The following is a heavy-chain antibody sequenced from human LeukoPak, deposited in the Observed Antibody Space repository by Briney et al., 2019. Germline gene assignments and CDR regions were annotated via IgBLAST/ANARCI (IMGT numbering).Heavy chain of an antibody. J-gene: IGHJ4*02. CDR2: IFPSGGEI. Sequence: GGSLRLSCAASGFTFSTFAMIWVRQPPGKGLEWVSSIFPSGGEIHYADSVRGRFTISRDNSKNTLYLQMNSLRAEDTAVYYCASLVIPYYFDYWGQGTLVTVSS. V-gene: IGHV3-23*01. CDR1: GFTFSTFA. CDR3: ASLVIPYYFDY.